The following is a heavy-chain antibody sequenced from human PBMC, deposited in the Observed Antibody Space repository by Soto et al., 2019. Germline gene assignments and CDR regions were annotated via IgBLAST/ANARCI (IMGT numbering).Heavy chain of an antibody. D-gene: IGHD6-19*01. J-gene: IGHJ6*02. CDR2: IYYSGST. CDR1: GGSISSYY. CDR3: ARDLVAGTHFYYYGMDV. Sequence: TSETLSLTCTVSGGSISSYYWSWIRQPPGKGLEWIGYIYYSGSTNYNPSLKSRVTISVDTSKNQFSLKLSSVTAADTAVYYCARDLVAGTHFYYYGMDVWGQGTTVTVSS. V-gene: IGHV4-59*01.